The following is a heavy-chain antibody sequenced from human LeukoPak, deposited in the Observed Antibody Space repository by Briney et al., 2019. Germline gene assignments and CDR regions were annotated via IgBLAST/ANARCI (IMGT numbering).Heavy chain of an antibody. V-gene: IGHV3-30*04. CDR2: ISYDGSNK. J-gene: IGHJ4*02. CDR1: GFTFSSYA. D-gene: IGHD3-3*01. CDR3: ARDSTQFWSGYYGY. Sequence: GGSLRLSYAASGFTFSSYAMHWVRQAPGKGLEWVAVISYDGSNKYYADSVKGRFTISRDNSKNTLYLQMNSLRAEDTAVYYCARDSTQFWSGYYGYWGQGTLVTVSS.